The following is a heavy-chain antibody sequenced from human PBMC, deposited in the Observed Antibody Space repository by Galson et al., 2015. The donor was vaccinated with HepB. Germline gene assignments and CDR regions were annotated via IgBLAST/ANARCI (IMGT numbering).Heavy chain of an antibody. V-gene: IGHV1-69*13. CDR3: ARAYCGGDCYSDYYGMDV. CDR2: IIPIFGTA. J-gene: IGHJ6*02. CDR1: GGTFSSYA. D-gene: IGHD2-21*02. Sequence: SVKVSCKASGGTFSSYAISWVRQAPGQGLEWMGGIIPIFGTANYAQKFQGRVTITADESTSTAYMELSSLRSEDTAVYYCARAYCGGDCYSDYYGMDVWGQGTTVTVSS.